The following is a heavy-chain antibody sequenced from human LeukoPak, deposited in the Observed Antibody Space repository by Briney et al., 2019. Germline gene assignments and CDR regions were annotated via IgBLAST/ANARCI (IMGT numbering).Heavy chain of an antibody. CDR1: GYTFTGYY. V-gene: IGHV1-2*02. D-gene: IGHD3-16*02. Sequence: ASVTVSCKASGYTFTGYYMHWVRQAPGQGLEWMGWINPNSGGTNYAQKFQGRVTMTRDTSISTAYVELSRLRSDDTAVYYCARDLPGFTIYDYVWGSYRPFDYWGQGTLVTVSS. CDR3: ARDLPGFTIYDYVWGSYRPFDY. J-gene: IGHJ4*02. CDR2: INPNSGGT.